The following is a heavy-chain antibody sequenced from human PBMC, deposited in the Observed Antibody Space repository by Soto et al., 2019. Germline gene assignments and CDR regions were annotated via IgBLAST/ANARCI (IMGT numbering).Heavy chain of an antibody. V-gene: IGHV1-2*02. CDR3: ARDTYANFDY. CDR1: GYTFTAYY. Sequence: ASVKVSCKASGYTFTAYYMRWVRQAPGQGLEWMGWVNPGNGTTSFAQKFQGRVTMTRDTSISTAYMELSGLRSDDTAMYYCARDTYANFDYWGQGTLVTVS. D-gene: IGHD2-8*01. CDR2: VNPGNGTT. J-gene: IGHJ4*02.